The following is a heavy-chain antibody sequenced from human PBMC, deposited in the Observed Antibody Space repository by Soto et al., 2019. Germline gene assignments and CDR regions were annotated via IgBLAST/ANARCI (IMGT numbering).Heavy chain of an antibody. CDR3: AAGEASSRNLAPYYLDF. V-gene: IGHV4-59*01. CDR1: GGSMRNYF. Sequence: ETLFLTCTVSGGSMRNYFWTWIRQPPGKGLEWIGYIHYSGTTSFFPSYNPSLRSRVTTSEDTSKNQFSLKLLSVTTADTAVYFCAAGEASSRNLAPYYLDFWGQGTLVTVSS. D-gene: IGHD6-13*01. CDR2: IHYSGTT. J-gene: IGHJ4*02.